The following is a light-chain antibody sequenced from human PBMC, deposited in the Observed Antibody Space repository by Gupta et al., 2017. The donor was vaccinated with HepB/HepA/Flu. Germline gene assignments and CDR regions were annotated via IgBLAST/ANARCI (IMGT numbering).Light chain of an antibody. V-gene: IGLV1-40*01. CDR1: TSNIGAAYD. CDR2: GNN. J-gene: IGLJ3*02. Sequence: QFVLTQPPAVSGAPVQRVTISCTGTTSNIGAAYDVHWYQQLPGTAPKLLVYGNNNRPSGVPDRFSGSKSGTSASLTITGLQAEDEADYYCQSYASSMSDSWVCGGGTKLTVL. CDR3: QSYASSMSDSWV.